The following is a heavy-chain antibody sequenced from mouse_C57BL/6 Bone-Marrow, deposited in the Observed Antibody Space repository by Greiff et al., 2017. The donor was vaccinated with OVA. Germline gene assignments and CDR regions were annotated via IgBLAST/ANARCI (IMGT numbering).Heavy chain of an antibody. Sequence: QVQLQQSGAELVKPGASVKLSCKASGYTFTSYWMHWVKQRPGQGLEWIGMIHPNSGSTNYNEKFKSKATLTVDKSSSTAYMQLSSLTSEDSAVYYCAREDGYYLYYFDYWGQGTTLTVSS. V-gene: IGHV1-64*01. CDR3: AREDGYYLYYFDY. CDR2: IHPNSGST. D-gene: IGHD2-3*01. CDR1: GYTFTSYW. J-gene: IGHJ2*01.